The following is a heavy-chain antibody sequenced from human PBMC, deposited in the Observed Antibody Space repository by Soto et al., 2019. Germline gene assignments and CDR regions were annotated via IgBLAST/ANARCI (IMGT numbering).Heavy chain of an antibody. CDR2: ISGSGGST. Sequence: LRLSCAASGFTFSSYAMSWVRQAPGKGLEWVSAISGSGGSTYYADSVKGRFTIPRDNSKNTLYLQMNSLRAEDTAVYYCAKDNFGSSWYFYYYGMDVWGQGTTVTVSS. CDR3: AKDNFGSSWYFYYYGMDV. J-gene: IGHJ6*02. D-gene: IGHD6-13*01. V-gene: IGHV3-23*01. CDR1: GFTFSSYA.